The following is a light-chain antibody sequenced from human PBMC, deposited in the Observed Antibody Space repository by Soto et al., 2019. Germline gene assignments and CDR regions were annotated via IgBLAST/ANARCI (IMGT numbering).Light chain of an antibody. Sequence: DIQMTQSPSTLSSSLGDRVTITCRASQSISDWLAWYQQIPGRAPKLLIYDASTLQSGVPSRFSGSGSGTEFILTISILQPDDSSTYYCQEYKSPTFGQGTKLQIK. CDR3: QEYKSPT. CDR1: QSISDW. CDR2: DAS. J-gene: IGKJ2*01. V-gene: IGKV1-5*01.